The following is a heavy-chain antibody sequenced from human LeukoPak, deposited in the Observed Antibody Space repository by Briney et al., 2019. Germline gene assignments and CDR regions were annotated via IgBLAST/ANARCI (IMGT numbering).Heavy chain of an antibody. J-gene: IGHJ4*02. Sequence: SETLSLTCTVSGGSISSGGYYWTWIRQPPGKGLEWIGYIYHSGSTYYNPSLKSRVTISVDRSKNQFSLKLSSVTAADTAVYYCARDLGREFDYWGQGTLVTVSS. CDR3: ARDLGREFDY. CDR1: GGSISSGGYY. CDR2: IYHSGST. V-gene: IGHV4-30-2*01.